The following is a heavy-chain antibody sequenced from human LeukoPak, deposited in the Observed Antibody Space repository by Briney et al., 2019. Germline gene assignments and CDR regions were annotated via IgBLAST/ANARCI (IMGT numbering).Heavy chain of an antibody. Sequence: PSETLSLTCTVSGGSISSYYWSWIRQPPGKGLEWIGYIYYNGSTNYNPSLKSRVTISVDTSKNQFSLKLSSVTAADTAVYYCARLEPGIAAAGSAVWGQGTLVTVSS. V-gene: IGHV4-59*08. CDR3: ARLEPGIAAAGSAV. D-gene: IGHD6-13*01. J-gene: IGHJ4*02. CDR2: IYYNGST. CDR1: GGSISSYY.